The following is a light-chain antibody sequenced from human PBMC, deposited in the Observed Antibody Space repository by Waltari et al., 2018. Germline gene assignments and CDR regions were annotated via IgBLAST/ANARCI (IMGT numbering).Light chain of an antibody. J-gene: IGKJ1*01. Sequence: VLTQSPGTLSLSPGGRATLSCRASQSVGRALAWYQQKPGQAPRLLIYDASIRATGVPDRFSGSGSGTDFSLTISRLEPEDVAVYNCQHYVPLPVTFGQGTKVE. CDR1: QSVGRA. V-gene: IGKV3-20*01. CDR3: QHYVPLPVT. CDR2: DAS.